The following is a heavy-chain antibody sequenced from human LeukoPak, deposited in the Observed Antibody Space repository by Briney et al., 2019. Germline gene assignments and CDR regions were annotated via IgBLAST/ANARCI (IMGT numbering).Heavy chain of an antibody. CDR1: GGSISSGGYY. CDR3: ARFYGGNSGMLPRATFDI. V-gene: IGHV4-31*03. D-gene: IGHD4-23*01. J-gene: IGHJ3*02. Sequence: SGTLSLTCTVSGGSISSGGYYWSWIRQHPGKGLEWIGYIYYSGSTYYNPSLRSRVTMSVDMSKNQFSLKLNSVTAADTAVYYCARFYGGNSGMLPRATFDIWGQGTMVTVSS. CDR2: IYYSGST.